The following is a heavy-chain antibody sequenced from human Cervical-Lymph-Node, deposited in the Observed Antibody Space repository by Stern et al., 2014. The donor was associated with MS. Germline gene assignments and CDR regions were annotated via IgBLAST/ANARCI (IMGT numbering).Heavy chain of an antibody. Sequence: EVQLVESGAEVKKPGESLKISCKAYGYTFSSHWIAWVRQMPGKGLEWMGILSPGDSDTKYSPSFQGQVTISVDKSISTAFLQWSSLKDSDTAMYYCARRTLPVAGYYFDYWGQGTLVTVSS. D-gene: IGHD6-19*01. CDR1: GYTFSSHW. V-gene: IGHV5-51*01. CDR2: LSPGDSDT. CDR3: ARRTLPVAGYYFDY. J-gene: IGHJ4*02.